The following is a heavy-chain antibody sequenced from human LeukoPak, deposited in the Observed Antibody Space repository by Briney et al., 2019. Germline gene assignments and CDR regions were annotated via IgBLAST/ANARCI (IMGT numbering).Heavy chain of an antibody. Sequence: GGSLRLSCAASGFTFSSYSMNWVRQAPGKGLEWASSISSSSSYIYYADSVKGRFTISRDNAKNSLYLQMNSLRAEDTAVYYCARTPGVYYYGMDVWGQGTTVTVSS. D-gene: IGHD3-10*01. J-gene: IGHJ6*02. CDR2: ISSSSSYI. V-gene: IGHV3-21*01. CDR3: ARTPGVYYYGMDV. CDR1: GFTFSSYS.